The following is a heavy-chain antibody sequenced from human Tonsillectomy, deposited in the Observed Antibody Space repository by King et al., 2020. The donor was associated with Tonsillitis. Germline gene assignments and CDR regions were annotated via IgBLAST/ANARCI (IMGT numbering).Heavy chain of an antibody. CDR3: PTGGMGDHSPAGLFYY. V-gene: IGHV3-15*01. CDR1: GFTFSNAW. Sequence: VQLVQSGGGLVKPGESLRLSCAASGFTFSNAWMSWVRQAPGKGLEWVGRIKSKTDGGTTDYAAPVKGRFTISRDDSKNTMYLQRNSLKTEDTAVYYCPTGGMGDHSPAGLFYYWGQRTLVSASS. CDR2: IKSKTDGGTT. J-gene: IGHJ4*02. D-gene: IGHD2-15*01.